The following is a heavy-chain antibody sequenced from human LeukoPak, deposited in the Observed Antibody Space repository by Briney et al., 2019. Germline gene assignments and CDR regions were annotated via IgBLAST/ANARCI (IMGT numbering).Heavy chain of an antibody. CDR3: ARGRIAAPAMKY. Sequence: GGSLRLSCAASGFIVSSNHMSWVRQAPGKGLEWVSVISGGGITFYTDSVKGRFTISRDNSKNTLYLQMNSLRAEDTAVYYCARGRIAAPAMKYWGQGTLVTVSS. CDR1: GFIVSSNH. D-gene: IGHD6-13*01. V-gene: IGHV3-53*01. CDR2: ISGGGIT. J-gene: IGHJ4*02.